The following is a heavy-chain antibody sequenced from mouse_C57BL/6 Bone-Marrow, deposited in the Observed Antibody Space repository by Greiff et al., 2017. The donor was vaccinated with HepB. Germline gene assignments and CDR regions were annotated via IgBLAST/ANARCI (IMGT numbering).Heavy chain of an antibody. CDR2: IDPENGDT. CDR3: TTLIYYGNSAWFAY. J-gene: IGHJ3*01. D-gene: IGHD2-1*01. V-gene: IGHV14-4*01. Sequence: VQLQQSGAELVKPGASVKLSCTASGFNIKDYYMHWVKQRPEQGLEWIGWIDPENGDTEYASKFQGKATITADTSSNTAYLQLSSLTSEDTAVYYCTTLIYYGNSAWFAYWGQGTLVTVSA. CDR1: GFNIKDYY.